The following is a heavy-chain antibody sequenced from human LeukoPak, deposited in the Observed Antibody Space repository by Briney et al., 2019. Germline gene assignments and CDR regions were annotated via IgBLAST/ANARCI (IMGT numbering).Heavy chain of an antibody. J-gene: IGHJ6*03. D-gene: IGHD2-15*01. CDR3: AAASSPYYYYYMDV. Sequence: GGSLRLSCAASGFTFDDYAMHWVRQAPGKGLEWVSGISWNSGSIGYADSVKGRFTISRDNAKNSLYLQMNSLRAEDTALYYCAAASSPYYYYYMDVWGKGTTVTISS. V-gene: IGHV3-9*01. CDR2: ISWNSGSI. CDR1: GFTFDDYA.